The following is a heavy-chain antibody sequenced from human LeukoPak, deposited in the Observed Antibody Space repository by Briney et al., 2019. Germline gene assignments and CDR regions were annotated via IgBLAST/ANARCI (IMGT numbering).Heavy chain of an antibody. CDR2: VNHSGST. CDR3: ARHPEDKLWFGQTGFAFDI. J-gene: IGHJ3*02. D-gene: IGHD3-10*01. CDR1: GGSFSGYY. Sequence: SETLSLTCAVYGGSFSGYYWSWIRQPPGKGLEWIGEVNHSGSTNYNPSLKSRVTISVDTSKNQFSLKLSSVTAADTAVYYCARHPEDKLWFGQTGFAFDIWGRGTMVTVSS. V-gene: IGHV4-34*01.